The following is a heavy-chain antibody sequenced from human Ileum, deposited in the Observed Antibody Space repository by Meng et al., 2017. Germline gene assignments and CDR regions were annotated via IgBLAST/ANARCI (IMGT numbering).Heavy chain of an antibody. V-gene: IGHV4-30-4*01. Sequence: QVQLQESGPGRVKPSHTLSLTCSVSGGSFSSDNYYWTWIRQTPGKGLEWIGLTYYNGSPFYNPSLRSRVTISVDTSKDQFSLKLTSVTAADTAVYYCARERRHYYGSGSFDYWGQGILVTVSS. CDR1: GGSFSSDNYY. J-gene: IGHJ4*02. CDR3: ARERRHYYGSGSFDY. D-gene: IGHD3-10*01. CDR2: TYYNGSP.